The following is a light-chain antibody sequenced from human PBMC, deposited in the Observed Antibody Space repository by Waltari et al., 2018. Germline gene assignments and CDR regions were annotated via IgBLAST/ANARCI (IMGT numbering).Light chain of an antibody. Sequence: QTVVTQEPSFSVSPGGTVTVTCGLSSGSVSSSPYPRWYPQTPGQAPRTLMYKTDSRSPGVPDRFSGSILGSKAALTITGAQADDESDYYCLLYFGSGNWVFGGGTKLTVL. V-gene: IGLV8-61*01. CDR1: SGSVSSSPY. CDR2: KTD. J-gene: IGLJ3*02. CDR3: LLYFGSGNWV.